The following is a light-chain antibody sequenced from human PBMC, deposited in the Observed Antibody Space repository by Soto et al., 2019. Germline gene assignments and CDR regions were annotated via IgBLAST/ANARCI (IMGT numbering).Light chain of an antibody. CDR1: SSNIGSNS. Sequence: QSVLTQPPSASGTPGQRVTISCSGSSSNIGSNSVYWYQQLPGTAPKLLIFKNSQRPSGVPDRFSGSKSGTSASLAVSGLRSGDEADYYCAAWDDRLRGFLFGPGTKVTFL. CDR3: AAWDDRLRGFL. J-gene: IGLJ1*01. CDR2: KNS. V-gene: IGLV1-47*01.